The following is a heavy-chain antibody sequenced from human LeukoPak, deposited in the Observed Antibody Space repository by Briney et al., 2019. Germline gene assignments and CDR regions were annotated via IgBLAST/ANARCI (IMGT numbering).Heavy chain of an antibody. V-gene: IGHV3-21*05. Sequence: PGRSLRLSCAASGFTFSSYGMHWVRQAPGKGLEWVSYISSSSSYTNYADSVKGRFTISRDNAKNSLYLQMNSLRAEDTAVYYCTGSFRYSSSKDGYFQHWGQGTLVTVSS. CDR3: TGSFRYSSSKDGYFQH. D-gene: IGHD6-13*01. J-gene: IGHJ1*01. CDR1: GFTFSSYG. CDR2: ISSSSSYT.